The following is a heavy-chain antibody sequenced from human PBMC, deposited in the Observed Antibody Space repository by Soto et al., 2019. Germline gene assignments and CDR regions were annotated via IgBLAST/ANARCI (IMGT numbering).Heavy chain of an antibody. CDR1: GGTFRNYG. CDR2: IIPMLGTA. Sequence: SVKVSCKASGGTFRNYGISWVRQAPGQGLEWMGGIIPMLGTANYAQKFEDRATIAADEPTSTAFMELNSLTSEDTAVYCCARTEIKMLVPAISRYTYYGMDVWGQGTTVTVSS. CDR3: ARTEIKMLVPAISRYTYYGMDV. D-gene: IGHD2-21*02. V-gene: IGHV1-69*13. J-gene: IGHJ6*02.